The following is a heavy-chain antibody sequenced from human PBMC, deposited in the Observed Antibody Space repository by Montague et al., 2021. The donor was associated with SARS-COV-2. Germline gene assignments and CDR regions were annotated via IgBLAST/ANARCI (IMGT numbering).Heavy chain of an antibody. CDR1: GFIFTNYG. V-gene: IGHV3-23*01. Sequence: SLRLSCAASGFIFTNYGMNWVRRAPGKGLESVAGISGFGGGTYYSDSVKGRFTISRATSNSTLFLQMDGLRAEDTAIYYCAKSFPGTRNWFDTWGQGTLVTVSS. J-gene: IGHJ5*02. D-gene: IGHD1-14*01. CDR2: ISGFGGGT. CDR3: AKSFPGTRNWFDT.